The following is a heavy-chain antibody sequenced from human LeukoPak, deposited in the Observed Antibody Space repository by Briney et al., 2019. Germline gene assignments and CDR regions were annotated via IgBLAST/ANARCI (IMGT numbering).Heavy chain of an antibody. CDR1: GFTFSTCE. CDR3: ARLTCDSGCYVDY. Sequence: PGGSPRLSCAASGFTFSTCEMNWVRQAPGKGLEWISDISSSGSTIYYADSVKGRFTISRDNAKNSLYLQMNSLRAEDTAVYYCARLTCDSGCYVDYWGQGTLVTVSS. D-gene: IGHD6-19*01. CDR2: ISSSGSTI. V-gene: IGHV3-48*03. J-gene: IGHJ4*02.